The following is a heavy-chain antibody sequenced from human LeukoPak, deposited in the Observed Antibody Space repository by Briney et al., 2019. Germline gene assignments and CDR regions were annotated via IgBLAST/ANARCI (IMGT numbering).Heavy chain of an antibody. CDR3: ATPDYDILTGYFY. CDR2: IYSDGST. J-gene: IGHJ4*02. D-gene: IGHD3-9*01. CDR1: GFTVSSNY. V-gene: IGHV3-66*01. Sequence: GGSLRLSCAASGFTVSSNYMSWVRQAPGKGLEWVSLIYSDGSTYYADSVRGRFTISRDNAKNSLYLQMNSLRAEDTAVYYCATPDYDILTGYFYWGQGTLVTVSS.